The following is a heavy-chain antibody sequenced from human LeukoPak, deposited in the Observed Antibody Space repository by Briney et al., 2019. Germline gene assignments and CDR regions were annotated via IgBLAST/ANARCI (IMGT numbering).Heavy chain of an antibody. D-gene: IGHD6-19*01. Sequence: GGSLRLSCAASGFTFSSYGMHWVRQAPGKGLEWVAFIRSDGSNKYYGDSVKGRFTISRDNSKNTLYLQMNSLRPEDTAVFYCAKARIAVAVREDLDHWSQGTLVTVSS. J-gene: IGHJ4*02. CDR2: IRSDGSNK. CDR3: AKARIAVAVREDLDH. CDR1: GFTFSSYG. V-gene: IGHV3-30*02.